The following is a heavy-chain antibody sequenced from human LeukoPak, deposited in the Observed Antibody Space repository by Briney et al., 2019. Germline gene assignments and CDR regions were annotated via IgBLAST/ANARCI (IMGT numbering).Heavy chain of an antibody. Sequence: GGSLRLSCTASEFTFSSYWMSWVRQAPGKGLEWVANIKQDGSEKDYVDSVKGRFTISRDSSKNTLFLQMNSLRAEDTALYFCARKAQYNGHYPLDYWGQGTLVTVSS. CDR2: IKQDGSEK. J-gene: IGHJ4*02. CDR1: EFTFSSYW. D-gene: IGHD1-7*01. V-gene: IGHV3-7*03. CDR3: ARKAQYNGHYPLDY.